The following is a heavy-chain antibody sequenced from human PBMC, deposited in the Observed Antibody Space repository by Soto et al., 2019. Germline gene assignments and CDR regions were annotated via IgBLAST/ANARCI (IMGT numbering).Heavy chain of an antibody. Sequence: QVQLTESGGGLVKPGGSLRLSCAASGFTFSGLYMSWIRQAPGKGLEWVSCIDSSGVKKYYEESVRGRFTISRDNAKNSLYLQMNSLRAENTAVYYCARDRGAVTGDYFDDWGQGTLVTVSS. J-gene: IGHJ4*02. CDR2: IDSSGVKK. D-gene: IGHD6-19*01. V-gene: IGHV3-11*01. CDR3: ARDRGAVTGDYFDD. CDR1: GFTFSGLY.